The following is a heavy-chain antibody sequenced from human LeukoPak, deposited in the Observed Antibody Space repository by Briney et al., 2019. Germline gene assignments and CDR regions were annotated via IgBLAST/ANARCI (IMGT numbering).Heavy chain of an antibody. CDR3: AKTLFSGGSCYDS. CDR2: ISWDSSSR. Sequence: GRSLRLSCTASGLTFDDFAMHWVRQPPGKGLEWVSGISWDSSSRGYADSVKGRFTIFRDNAKKSLYLQMDSLRAEDTAFYYCAKTLFSGGSCYDSWGQGILVTVSS. CDR1: GLTFDDFA. D-gene: IGHD2-15*01. J-gene: IGHJ4*02. V-gene: IGHV3-9*01.